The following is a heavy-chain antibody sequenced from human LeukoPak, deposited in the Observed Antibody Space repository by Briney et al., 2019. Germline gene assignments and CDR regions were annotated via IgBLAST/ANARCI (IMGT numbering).Heavy chain of an antibody. Sequence: ASVKVSCKASGYAFNSHDFTWVRQAPGQGLKWVGWISGHNGNTNYAQKLQGRVTMTTDTFTSTAYMELRSLRSDDTAVYYCVRGGSHSGYDYWGQGTLVTVSS. J-gene: IGHJ4*02. CDR2: ISGHNGNT. CDR3: VRGGSHSGYDY. CDR1: GYAFNSHD. V-gene: IGHV1-18*01. D-gene: IGHD1-26*01.